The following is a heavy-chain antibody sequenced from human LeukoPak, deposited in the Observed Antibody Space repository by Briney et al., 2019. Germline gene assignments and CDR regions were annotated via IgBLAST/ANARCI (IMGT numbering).Heavy chain of an antibody. D-gene: IGHD1-26*01. CDR1: GFTFSGSA. J-gene: IGHJ4*02. V-gene: IGHV3-73*01. CDR3: TRLIVGATD. Sequence: GGSLRLSCAASGFTFSGSAMHWVRQASGKGLEWVGRIRSKANSYATAYAASVKGRFTISRDDSKNTAYLQMNSLKTEGTAVYYCTRLIVGATDWGQGTLVTVSS. CDR2: IRSKANSYAT.